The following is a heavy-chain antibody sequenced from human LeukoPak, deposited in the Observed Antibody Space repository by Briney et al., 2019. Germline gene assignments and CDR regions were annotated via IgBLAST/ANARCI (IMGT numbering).Heavy chain of an antibody. D-gene: IGHD3-22*01. CDR2: ISSSGSTI. CDR1: GFTFSDYY. Sequence: KSGGSLRLSCAASGFTFSDYYMSWIRQAPGKGLEWVSYISSSGSTIYYADSVKGRFTISRDNAKNSLYLQMNSLRAEDTAVYYCVREGYYDSSGYLGVFDYWGQGTLVTVSS. J-gene: IGHJ4*02. V-gene: IGHV3-11*04. CDR3: VREGYYDSSGYLGVFDY.